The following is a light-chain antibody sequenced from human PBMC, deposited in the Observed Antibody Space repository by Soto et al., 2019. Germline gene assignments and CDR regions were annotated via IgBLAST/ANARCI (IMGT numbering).Light chain of an antibody. J-gene: IGKJ2*01. CDR1: QTTNTW. V-gene: IGKV1-5*01. CDR2: DAS. CDR3: QQYISYPYT. Sequence: DIQMTQFPSTLSASVEDRVTITCRASQTTNTWLAWYQQKPGTAPKLLIYDASSLEGGVPSRFRASGSGTEFTLTIRSLQPDDLTTYYCQQYISYPYTFGQRTKVEIK.